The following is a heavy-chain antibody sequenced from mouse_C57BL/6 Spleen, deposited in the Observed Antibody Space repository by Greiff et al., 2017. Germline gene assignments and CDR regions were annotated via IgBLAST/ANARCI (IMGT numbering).Heavy chain of an antibody. CDR1: GYSITSGYY. D-gene: IGHD2-14*01. CDR3: ARAGGTRYFDV. Sequence: EVKVEESGPGLVKPSQSLSLTCSVTGYSITSGYYWNWIRQFPGNKLEWMGYISYDGSNNYNPSLKNRISITRDTSKNQFFLKLNSVTTEDTATYYCARAGGTRYFDVWGTGTTVTVSS. V-gene: IGHV3-6*01. CDR2: ISYDGSN. J-gene: IGHJ1*03.